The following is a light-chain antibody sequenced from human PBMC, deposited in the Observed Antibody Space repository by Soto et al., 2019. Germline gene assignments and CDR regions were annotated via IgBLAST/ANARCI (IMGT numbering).Light chain of an antibody. CDR3: QQYGSSPPCT. CDR1: QSVSSNY. CDR2: GAS. J-gene: IGKJ2*02. V-gene: IGKV3-20*01. Sequence: EMVLTQSPGTLSLSPGERATLSCRASQSVSSNYLAWYQQRPGQAPRLLIYGASSRATGIPDRFSGSGSGTDFTLTISRLEPADFAVYYCQQYGSSPPCTFGQGTKVEIE.